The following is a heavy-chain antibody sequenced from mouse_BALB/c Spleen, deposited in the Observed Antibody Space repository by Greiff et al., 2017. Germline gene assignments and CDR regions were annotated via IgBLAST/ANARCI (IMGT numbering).Heavy chain of an antibody. CDR1: GYTFTDYY. J-gene: IGHJ2*01. CDR2: IYPYNGGT. D-gene: IGHD1-1*01. V-gene: IGHV1S29*02. Sequence: EVQLQQSGPELVKPGASVKISCKASGYTFTDYYMHWVKQSHGKSLEWIGYIYPYNGGTGYNQKFKSKATLTVDNSSSTAYMELRSLTSEDSAVYYCATPITTVVDSDYFDYWGQGTTLTVSS. CDR3: ATPITTVVDSDYFDY.